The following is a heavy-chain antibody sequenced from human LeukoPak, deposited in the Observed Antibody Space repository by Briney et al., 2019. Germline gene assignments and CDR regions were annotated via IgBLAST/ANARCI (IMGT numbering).Heavy chain of an antibody. D-gene: IGHD7-27*01. Sequence: ASVKVSCKASGYTFTGYYMHWVRQAPGQGLEWMGWINPNSGGTNYAQEFQGWVTMTRDTSISTAYMELSRLRSDDTAVYYCARDLGWGILVLDYWGQGTLVTVSS. V-gene: IGHV1-2*04. J-gene: IGHJ4*02. CDR1: GYTFTGYY. CDR2: INPNSGGT. CDR3: ARDLGWGILVLDY.